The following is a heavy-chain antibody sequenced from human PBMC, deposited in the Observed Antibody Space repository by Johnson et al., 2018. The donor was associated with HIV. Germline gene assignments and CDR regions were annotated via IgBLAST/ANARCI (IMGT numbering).Heavy chain of an antibody. CDR1: GFTFSSYA. CDR3: AKEKDYGAFDI. Sequence: QVQLVESGGGVVQPGRSLRLSCAASGFTFSSYAMHWVRQAPGKGLEWVAVISYDGSNKYYADSVKGRLTISRDNSKNTLYLQMNSLRAEDTARYYCAKEKDYGAFDIWGQGTMVTVSS. D-gene: IGHD3-16*01. V-gene: IGHV3-30*04. J-gene: IGHJ3*02. CDR2: ISYDGSNK.